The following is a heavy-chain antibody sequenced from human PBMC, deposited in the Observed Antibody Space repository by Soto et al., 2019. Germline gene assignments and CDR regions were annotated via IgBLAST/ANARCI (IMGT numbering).Heavy chain of an antibody. Sequence: SETLSLTCTVSGGSISSGDYFWSWIRQPPGKGLEWIAYIYSSGGPHYNPSLKSQATISVDRSKNQFSLKLSSVTAADTAVYYCARVPDRWGQGTRVTVS. CDR3: ARVPDR. D-gene: IGHD2-2*01. V-gene: IGHV4-30-4*01. J-gene: IGHJ5*02. CDR1: GGSISSGDYF. CDR2: IYSSGGP.